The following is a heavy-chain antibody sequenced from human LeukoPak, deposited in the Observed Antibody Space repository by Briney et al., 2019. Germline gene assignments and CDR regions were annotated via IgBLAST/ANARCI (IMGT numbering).Heavy chain of an antibody. Sequence: QPGRSLRLSCAASGFTFDDYAMHWVRQAPGKGLEWVSGISGNSGSIGYADSVKGRFTISRDNAKNSLYLQMNSLRAEDTALYYCAKDRYYDFWSGYFDYWGQGTLVTVSS. CDR1: GFTFDDYA. D-gene: IGHD3-3*01. CDR3: AKDRYYDFWSGYFDY. V-gene: IGHV3-9*01. CDR2: ISGNSGSI. J-gene: IGHJ4*02.